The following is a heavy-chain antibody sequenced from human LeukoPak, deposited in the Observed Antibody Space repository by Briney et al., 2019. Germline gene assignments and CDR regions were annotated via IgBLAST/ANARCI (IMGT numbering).Heavy chain of an antibody. D-gene: IGHD1-26*01. CDR3: ARFQYSGSYWGSLDY. CDR2: INPNSGGT. J-gene: IGHJ4*02. Sequence: ASVKVSCKASGYTFTGYYMHWVRQAPGQGLEWMGWINPNSGGTNYAQKFQGRVTMTRDTSISTAYMELSRLRSDDTAVYYCARFQYSGSYWGSLDYWGQGTLVTVSS. CDR1: GYTFTGYY. V-gene: IGHV1-2*02.